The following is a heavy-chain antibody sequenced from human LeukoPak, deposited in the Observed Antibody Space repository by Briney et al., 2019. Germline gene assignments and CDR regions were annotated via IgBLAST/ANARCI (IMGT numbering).Heavy chain of an antibody. Sequence: PGRSLRLSCAASGFTFSSYGMHWVRQAPGKGLEWVAVIWYDGSNKYYADSVKGRFTISRDNSKNTLYLQMNSLRAEDSAVYYCATLEMATIRGDYWGQGTLVTVSS. CDR3: ATLEMATIRGDY. CDR2: IWYDGSNK. V-gene: IGHV3-33*01. D-gene: IGHD5-24*01. J-gene: IGHJ4*02. CDR1: GFTFSSYG.